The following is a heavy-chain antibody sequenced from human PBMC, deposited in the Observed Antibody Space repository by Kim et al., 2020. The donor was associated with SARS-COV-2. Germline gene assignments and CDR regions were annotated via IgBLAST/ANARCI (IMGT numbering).Heavy chain of an antibody. CDR2: INHSGST. V-gene: IGHV4-34*01. J-gene: IGHJ5*02. Sequence: SETLSLTCAVYGGSSSGYYWSWIRQPPGKGLEWIGEINHSGSTNYNPSLKSRVTISVDTSKNQFSLKLSSVTAADTAVYYCARRIAAAGTEWFDPWGQGTLVTVSS. D-gene: IGHD6-13*01. CDR1: GGSSSGYY. CDR3: ARRIAAAGTEWFDP.